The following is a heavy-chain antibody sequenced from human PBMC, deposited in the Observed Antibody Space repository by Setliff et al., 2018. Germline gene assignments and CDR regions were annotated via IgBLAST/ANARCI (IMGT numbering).Heavy chain of an antibody. CDR2: ISYDASNE. CDR3: AKMVGGSRSSGSCYFDY. D-gene: IGHD2-15*01. V-gene: IGHV3-30*07. J-gene: IGHJ4*02. CDR1: GFTFSSYA. Sequence: PGGSLRLSCAVSGFTFSSYAMNWVRQAPGKGLEWVAVISYDASNEYYADSVKGRFTISRDNSKNTVYLQMNSLRAEDTAIYYCAKMVGGSRSSGSCYFDYWGQGTLVTVSS.